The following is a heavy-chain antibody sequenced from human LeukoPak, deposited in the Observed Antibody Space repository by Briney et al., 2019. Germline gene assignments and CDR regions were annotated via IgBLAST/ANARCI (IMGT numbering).Heavy chain of an antibody. CDR1: APTLSSFC. D-gene: IGHD7-27*01. CDR2: IRSSSTQI. V-gene: IGHV3-21*01. J-gene: IGHJ6*03. CDR3: ARAKWGSRLLIGHPMDV. Sequence: SLRLSCAAYAPTLSSFCTNWVRHVQGNVLEWVASIRSSSTQIFHAGLVEGRLTISRDNAKNSLYLQMNSLRAEDTAVYYCARAKWGSRLLIGHPMDVGGKGTTVTISS.